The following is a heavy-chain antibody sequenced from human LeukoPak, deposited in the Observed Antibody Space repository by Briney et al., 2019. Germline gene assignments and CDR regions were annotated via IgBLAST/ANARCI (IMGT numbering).Heavy chain of an antibody. CDR3: ARDIKRIVDTAMVNAFDI. Sequence: PGGSLRLSCAASGFTFSTYWMSWAPQAPGKGLEWVANIKQDGSEKYYVDSVKGRFTISRDNAKNSLYLQMNSLRAEDTAVYYCARDIKRIVDTAMVNAFDIWGQGTMVTVSS. V-gene: IGHV3-7*01. CDR1: GFTFSTYW. J-gene: IGHJ3*02. D-gene: IGHD5-18*01. CDR2: IKQDGSEK.